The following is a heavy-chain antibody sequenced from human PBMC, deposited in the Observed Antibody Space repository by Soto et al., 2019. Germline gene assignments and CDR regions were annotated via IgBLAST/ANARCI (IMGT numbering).Heavy chain of an antibody. J-gene: IGHJ4*02. D-gene: IGHD3-22*01. CDR1: GGSISSGGYY. CDR2: IYSSGST. Sequence: SETLSLTCTVSGGSISSGGYYWSWIRQPPGKGLEWIGYIYSSGSTHYNPSLKSRVTISIDTSKNQFSLKLTSLTAADTAVYYCARDSSPYSSGYTTFYYWGQGTLVTVSS. CDR3: ARDSSPYSSGYTTFYY. V-gene: IGHV4-31*03.